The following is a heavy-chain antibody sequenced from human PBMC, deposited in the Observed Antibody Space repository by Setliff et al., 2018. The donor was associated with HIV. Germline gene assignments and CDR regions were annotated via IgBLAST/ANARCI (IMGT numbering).Heavy chain of an antibody. CDR3: ARGMDYYDTSGYYQYYFDY. CDR1: GYTFTSYY. J-gene: IGHJ4*02. Sequence: ASVKVSCKASGYTFTSYYIHWVRQAPGQGLEWMGVINPTGGSTRNTQKFQGRVTMTRDTSISTAYMELSRLRSDDTAVYYCARGMDYYDTSGYYQYYFDYWGQGTLVTVSS. CDR2: INPTGGST. V-gene: IGHV1-46*01. D-gene: IGHD3-22*01.